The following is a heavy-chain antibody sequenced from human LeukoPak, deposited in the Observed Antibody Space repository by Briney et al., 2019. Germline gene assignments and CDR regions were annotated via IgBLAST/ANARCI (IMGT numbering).Heavy chain of an antibody. Sequence: GGSLRLSRAASGFLVSSNYMSWVRQAPGKGLEWVSTISGGGNTYYADSVQGRFIISRDTSNNTLYLHMNSLKAEDTAVYFCARTRTGAWDYWGQGTLVTVSS. CDR2: ISGGGNT. D-gene: IGHD7-27*01. CDR1: GFLVSSNY. J-gene: IGHJ4*02. V-gene: IGHV3-53*01. CDR3: ARTRTGAWDY.